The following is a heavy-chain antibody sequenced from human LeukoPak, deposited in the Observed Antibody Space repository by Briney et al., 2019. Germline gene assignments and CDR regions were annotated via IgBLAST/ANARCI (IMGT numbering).Heavy chain of an antibody. V-gene: IGHV3-30*04. CDR2: ISYDGSNK. CDR1: GFTFSSYA. J-gene: IGHJ6*02. Sequence: GGSLRLSCAASGFTFSSYAMHWVRQAPGKGLEGVAVISYDGSNKYYADSVKGRFTISRDNSKNTLYLQMNSLRAEDTAVYYCARDKSGCYYYGMDVWGQGTTVTVSS. CDR3: ARDKSGCYYYGMDV. D-gene: IGHD6-19*01.